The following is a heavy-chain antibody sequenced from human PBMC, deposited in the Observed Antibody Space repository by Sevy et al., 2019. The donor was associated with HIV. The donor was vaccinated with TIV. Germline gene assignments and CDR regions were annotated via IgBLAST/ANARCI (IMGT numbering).Heavy chain of an antibody. D-gene: IGHD3-22*01. CDR1: GFTFSSYW. CDR3: ARRYYDSSGYYLSRDAFDI. Sequence: GGSLRLSCAASGFTFSSYWMSWVRQAPGKGLEWVANIKQDGSEKYYVDSVKGRFTISRDNAKNSLYLQMNGLRAEDTAVYYCARRYYDSSGYYLSRDAFDIWGQGTMVTVSS. J-gene: IGHJ3*02. CDR2: IKQDGSEK. V-gene: IGHV3-7*01.